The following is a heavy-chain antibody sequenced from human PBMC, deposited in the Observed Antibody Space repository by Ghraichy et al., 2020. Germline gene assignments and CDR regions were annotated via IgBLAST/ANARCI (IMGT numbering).Heavy chain of an antibody. J-gene: IGHJ5*02. D-gene: IGHD7-27*01. CDR2: IYYSGST. V-gene: IGHV4-39*07. CDR1: GGSISSSSYY. CDR3: ARALLGMDWFDP. Sequence: SETLSLTCTVSGGSISSSSYYWGWIRQPPRKGLEWIGSIYYSGSTYYNPSLKSRVTISVDTSKNQFSLKLSSVTAADTAVYYCARALLGMDWFDPWGQGTLVTVSS.